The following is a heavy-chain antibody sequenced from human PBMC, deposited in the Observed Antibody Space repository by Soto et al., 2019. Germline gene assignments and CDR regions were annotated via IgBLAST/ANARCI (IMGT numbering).Heavy chain of an antibody. CDR1: GGSISGGVYY. J-gene: IGHJ2*01. Sequence: QVQLQESGPGLVKPSQTLSLTCTVSGGSISGGVYYWSGIRQPPGKGLEWIGYIFDSGSTYYNPSLNRPVTISVDTSKNQVSLRLSSVTAADTAVYYCAREISPLTTDCYFDIWGRGTLGTVSS. CDR2: IFDSGST. V-gene: IGHV4-30-4*01. CDR3: AREISPLTTDCYFDI. D-gene: IGHD4-17*01.